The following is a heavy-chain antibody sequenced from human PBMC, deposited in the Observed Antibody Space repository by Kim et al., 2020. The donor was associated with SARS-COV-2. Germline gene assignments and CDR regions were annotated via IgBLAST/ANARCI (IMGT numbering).Heavy chain of an antibody. CDR1: GFTFSGYD. CDR2: IGTAGDT. V-gene: IGHV3-13*01. Sequence: GGSLRLSCAASGFTFSGYDMHWVRQATGKGLEWVSGIGTAGDTYYAGSVKGRFTISRENAKNSLYLQMSSLRDGDTAVYYCARGGRYFDTLTSFYTNYYGLGVWGQGTTVTVSS. D-gene: IGHD3-9*01. CDR3: ARGGRYFDTLTSFYTNYYGLGV. J-gene: IGHJ6*02.